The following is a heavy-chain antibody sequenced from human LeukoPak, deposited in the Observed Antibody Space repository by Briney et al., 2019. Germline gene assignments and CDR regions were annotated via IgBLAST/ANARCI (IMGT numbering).Heavy chain of an antibody. D-gene: IGHD5-18*01. CDR3: ARRDTAMVDYFDY. J-gene: IGHJ4*02. Sequence: PSETLSLTCAVYGGSFSGYYWSWIRQPPGKGLEWIGEINHSGSTNYNPSLKSRVTISVDKSKNQFSLKLSSVTAADTAVYYCARRDTAMVDYFDYWGQGTLVTVSS. CDR1: GGSFSGYY. CDR2: INHSGST. V-gene: IGHV4-34*01.